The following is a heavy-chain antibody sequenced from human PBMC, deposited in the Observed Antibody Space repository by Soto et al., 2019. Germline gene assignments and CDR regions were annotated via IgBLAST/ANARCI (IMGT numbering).Heavy chain of an antibody. CDR2: INPSGGIT. V-gene: IGHV1-46*01. CDR1: GYTFTSYG. J-gene: IGHJ4*01. CDR3: ARERLYALYY. Sequence: ASVKVSCKASGYTFTSYGISWVRQAPGQGLEWMGSINPSGGITTYAQKFQGRVNMTRDTSTSTVYMELTSLRSEDSAVYYCARERLYALYYWGQGTLVTVSS. D-gene: IGHD2-2*02.